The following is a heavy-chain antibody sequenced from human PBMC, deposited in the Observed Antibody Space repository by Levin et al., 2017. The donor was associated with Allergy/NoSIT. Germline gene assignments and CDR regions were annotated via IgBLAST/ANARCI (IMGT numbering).Heavy chain of an antibody. CDR1: GFTFSSYG. J-gene: IGHJ2*01. V-gene: IGHV3-33*01. Sequence: PGGSLRLSCAASGFTFSSYGMHWVRQAPGKGLEWVAVIWYDGSNKYYADSVKGRFTISRDNSKNTLYLQMNSLRAEDTAVYYCARDRGYYYGSGSPDWYFDLWGRGTLVTVSS. D-gene: IGHD3-10*01. CDR3: ARDRGYYYGSGSPDWYFDL. CDR2: IWYDGSNK.